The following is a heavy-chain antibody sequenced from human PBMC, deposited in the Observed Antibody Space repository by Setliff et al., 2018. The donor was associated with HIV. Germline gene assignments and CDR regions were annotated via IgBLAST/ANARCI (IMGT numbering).Heavy chain of an antibody. CDR1: GGSISSYY. CDR3: ARESLAVGTRWFDP. J-gene: IGHJ5*02. CDR2: IYTSGSV. Sequence: SETLSLTCTVSGGSISSYYWSWIRQPPGKGLEWIGYIYTSGSVNYNPTLNNRVTISVDTSKNQFSLKVNSVTAADTAVYYCARESLAVGTRWFDPWGQGTLVTVSS. D-gene: IGHD6-13*01. V-gene: IGHV4-4*09.